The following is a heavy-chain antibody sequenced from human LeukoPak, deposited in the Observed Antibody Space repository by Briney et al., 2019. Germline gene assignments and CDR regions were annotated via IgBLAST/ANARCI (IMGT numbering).Heavy chain of an antibody. D-gene: IGHD6-19*01. J-gene: IGHJ4*02. CDR1: GYTFTARS. Sequence: ASVKVSCKTSGYTFTARSMHWVRQGQAPGQGLEWMGWMNPNSGNTGYAQKFQGRVTMTRNTSISTAYMELSSLRSEDTAVYYCARSPYSSGYYESDYWGQGTLVTVSS. CDR2: MNPNSGNT. V-gene: IGHV1-8*02. CDR3: ARSPYSSGYYESDY.